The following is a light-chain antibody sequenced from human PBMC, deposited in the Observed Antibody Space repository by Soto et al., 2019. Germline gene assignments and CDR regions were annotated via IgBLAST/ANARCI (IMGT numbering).Light chain of an antibody. CDR2: AAS. CDR3: QQYDTSPRT. CDR1: QNLSSGY. Sequence: EIVLTQSPGTLSLSPGGRATLSCRASQNLSSGYLAWYQQKPGQAPRILIYAASSRATGIPDRFSGSGSGTDFSLTISRLEPEDFAVYYCQQYDTSPRTFGQGTKVDIK. J-gene: IGKJ1*01. V-gene: IGKV3-20*01.